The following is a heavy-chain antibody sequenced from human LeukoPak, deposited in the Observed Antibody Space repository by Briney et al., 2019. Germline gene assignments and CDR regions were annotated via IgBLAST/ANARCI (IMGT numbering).Heavy chain of an antibody. CDR3: VSGYLTDGDLRY. J-gene: IGHJ4*02. D-gene: IGHD2-21*01. V-gene: IGHV4-34*01. CDR1: GGSFSGYY. Sequence: SETLSLTCAVYGGSFSGYYWSWIRQPPGKGLEWIGEINHSGSTNYNPSLKSRVTISVDTSKNQFSLKLSSVTAADTAVYYCVSGYLTDGDLRYWGQGTLVTVS. CDR2: INHSGST.